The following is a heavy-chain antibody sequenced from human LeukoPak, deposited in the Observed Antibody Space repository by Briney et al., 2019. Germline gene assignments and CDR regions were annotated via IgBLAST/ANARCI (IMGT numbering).Heavy chain of an antibody. CDR3: ARGGPTGAIDD. Sequence: GGSLRLSCAASGFTFSNYWMTWVRQAPGKGLEWVANIKEDGSEKNYVDSVKGRFTISRDNAKNSLYLQMNSLRAEDTAVYYCARGGPTGAIDDWGQGTLVTVSS. D-gene: IGHD1-1*01. V-gene: IGHV3-7*01. J-gene: IGHJ4*02. CDR2: IKEDGSEK. CDR1: GFTFSNYW.